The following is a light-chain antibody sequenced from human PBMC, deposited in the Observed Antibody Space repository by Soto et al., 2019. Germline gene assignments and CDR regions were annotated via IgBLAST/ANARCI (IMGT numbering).Light chain of an antibody. V-gene: IGKV4-1*01. Sequence: DIVMTQSPDSLAVSLGERATFNCKSSQSILDRSKNKYYLAWYQQKSGQPPKLLIYWASLRESGVPDRFTGSGSGTDFTLTISSLQPEDFATYYCQQSYHTPQTFGQGTKVEV. CDR1: QSILDRSKNKYY. CDR3: QQSYHTPQT. J-gene: IGKJ1*01. CDR2: WAS.